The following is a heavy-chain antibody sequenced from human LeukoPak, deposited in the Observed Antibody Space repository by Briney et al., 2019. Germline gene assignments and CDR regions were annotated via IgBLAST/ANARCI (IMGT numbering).Heavy chain of an antibody. CDR3: AKDLGCTNGVCGVDY. CDR1: GFTFSSYG. CDR2: ISYDGSNK. J-gene: IGHJ4*02. D-gene: IGHD2-8*01. V-gene: IGHV3-30*18. Sequence: PGGSLRLSCAASGFTFSSYGMHWVRQAPGKGLEWVAVISYDGSNKYYADSVKGRFTISRDNSKNTLYLQMNSLRAEDTAVYYCAKDLGCTNGVCGVDYWGQGTLVTASS.